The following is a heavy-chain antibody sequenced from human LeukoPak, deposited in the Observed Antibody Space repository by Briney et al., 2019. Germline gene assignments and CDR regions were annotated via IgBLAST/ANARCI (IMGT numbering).Heavy chain of an antibody. CDR3: VRDLGY. Sequence: GGSLRLSCAASGFTFSSYAMSWVRQAPGKGLEWVSIIYIGGSTFYADSVKGRFTISRDNSKNALYLQMNSLRAEDTAVYYCVRDLGYWGQGTLVTVSS. J-gene: IGHJ4*02. CDR2: IYIGGST. CDR1: GFTFSSYA. V-gene: IGHV3-66*01.